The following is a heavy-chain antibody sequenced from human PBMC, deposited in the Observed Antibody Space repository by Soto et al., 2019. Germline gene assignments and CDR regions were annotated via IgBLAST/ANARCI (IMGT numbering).Heavy chain of an antibody. CDR3: AAVGNIAAAGTGWFDP. CDR1: GGTFSSYA. D-gene: IGHD6-13*01. CDR2: IIPIFGTA. V-gene: IGHV1-69*06. Sequence: QVQLVQSGAEVKKPGSSVKVSCKASGGTFSSYAISWVRQAPGQGLEWMGGIIPIFGTANYAQKFQGRVTITADKSTSTAYMELSSLRSEVTAVYYCAAVGNIAAAGTGWFDPWGQGTLVTVSP. J-gene: IGHJ5*02.